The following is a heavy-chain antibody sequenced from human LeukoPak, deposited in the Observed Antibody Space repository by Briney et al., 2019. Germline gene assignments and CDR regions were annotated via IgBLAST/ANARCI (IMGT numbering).Heavy chain of an antibody. CDR2: IYYSGST. Sequence: SETLSLTCTVSGGSNSSSSYYWGWIRQPPGKGLEWIGSIYYSGSTYYNPSLKSRVTISVDTSKNQFSLKLSSVTAADTAVYYCARWAGTGDFDYWGQGTLVTVSS. D-gene: IGHD6-19*01. V-gene: IGHV4-39*01. CDR3: ARWAGTGDFDY. CDR1: GGSNSSSSYY. J-gene: IGHJ4*02.